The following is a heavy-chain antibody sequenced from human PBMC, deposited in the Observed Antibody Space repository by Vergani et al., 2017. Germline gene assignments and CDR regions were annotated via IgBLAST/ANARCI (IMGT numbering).Heavy chain of an antibody. J-gene: IGHJ6*02. CDR3: TTIYVYYYYGMDV. V-gene: IGHV3-15*01. D-gene: IGHD3-10*02. Sequence: VQLVQSGAEVKKPGASVKVSCKASGYTFTSYGISWVRQAPGKGLEWVGRIKSKTDGGTTDYAAPVKGRFTISRDDSKNTLYLQMNSLKTEDTAVYYCTTIYVYYYYGMDVWGQGTTVTVSS. CDR2: IKSKTDGGTT. CDR1: GYTFTSYG.